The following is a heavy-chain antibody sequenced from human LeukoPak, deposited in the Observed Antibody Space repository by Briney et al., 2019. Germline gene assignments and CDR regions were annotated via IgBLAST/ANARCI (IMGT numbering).Heavy chain of an antibody. D-gene: IGHD2/OR15-2a*01. J-gene: IGHJ4*02. V-gene: IGHV4-59*08. Sequence: SETLSLTYTVSGGSISTYYWGWIRQPPGKGLEWIAYVSDIGSINYNPSLKSRVTISLDTSKNQLSLKLSSVTAADTAVYYCAGHHPRNTVDFWGQGTLVTVSS. CDR1: GGSISTYY. CDR2: VSDIGSI. CDR3: AGHHPRNTVDF.